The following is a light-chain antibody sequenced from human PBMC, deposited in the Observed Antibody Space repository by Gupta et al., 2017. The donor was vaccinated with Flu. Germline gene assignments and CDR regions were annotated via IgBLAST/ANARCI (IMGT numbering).Light chain of an antibody. CDR1: QSVRRS. Sequence: EIVLTQSPSTLSLSPGERATLSCRASQSVRRSLAWYHHKPGQAPRLLIYDASNRATGIPARFSGSGSGTDFTLTISSLEPEDFALYYCQQRHNGRTFGQGTKVEFK. V-gene: IGKV3-11*01. CDR2: DAS. J-gene: IGKJ1*01. CDR3: QQRHNGRT.